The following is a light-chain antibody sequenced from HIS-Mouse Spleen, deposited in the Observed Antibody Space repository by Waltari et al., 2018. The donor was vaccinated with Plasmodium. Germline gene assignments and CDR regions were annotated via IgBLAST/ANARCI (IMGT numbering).Light chain of an antibody. J-gene: IGKJ3*01. CDR1: QDMTKY. CDR3: SHHDKLPPALT. CDR2: DEP. Sequence: DIQLTQSPSSLSASVGDRVTITCQASQDMTKYLNWYQQKPGQAPKLLIYDEPNLQTGVPSRFSGSGPGTAFPLTISRPQPEDMATYYGSHHDKLPPALTLGPGSKVDI. V-gene: IGKV1-33*01.